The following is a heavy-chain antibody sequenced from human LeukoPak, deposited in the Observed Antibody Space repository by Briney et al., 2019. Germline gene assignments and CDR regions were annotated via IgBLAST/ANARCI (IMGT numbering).Heavy chain of an antibody. V-gene: IGHV4-39*01. J-gene: IGHJ3*02. Sequence: SETLSLTCTVSGGSISSSSYYWGWIRQPPGKGLEWLGSIYYSGSTYYNPSLKSRVTISVDTSKNQFSLKLSSVTAADTAVYYCARHASGQWRAFDIWGQGTMVTVSS. CDR2: IYYSGST. CDR3: ARHASGQWRAFDI. D-gene: IGHD6-19*01. CDR1: GGSISSSSYY.